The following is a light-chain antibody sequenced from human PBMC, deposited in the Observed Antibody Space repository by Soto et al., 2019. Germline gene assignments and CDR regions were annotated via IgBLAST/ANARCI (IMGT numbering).Light chain of an antibody. J-gene: IGLJ3*02. CDR2: SNN. CDR1: SSNIGSNT. CDR3: AAWDDSLNGPV. Sequence: QSVLTQPPSASGTPGQRVTISCSGSSSNIGSNTVNWYQQLPGTAPKLLIYSNNQRPSGVPDRFSGSTSGTSASLAISGLQSEDEADYYCAAWDDSLNGPVFGEGTKLTVL. V-gene: IGLV1-44*01.